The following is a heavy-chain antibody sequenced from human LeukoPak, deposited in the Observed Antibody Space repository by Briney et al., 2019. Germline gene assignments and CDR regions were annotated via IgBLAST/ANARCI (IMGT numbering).Heavy chain of an antibody. Sequence: SETLSLTCTVSGGSISSGDYYWSWIRQPPGKGLEWIGYIYYSGSTYYNPSLKSRVTISVDTSKNQFSLKLSSVTAADTAVYYCARGAYDFWSGYQNWFDPWGQGTLVTVSS. CDR1: GGSISSGDYY. CDR3: ARGAYDFWSGYQNWFDP. J-gene: IGHJ5*02. V-gene: IGHV4-30-4*01. CDR2: IYYSGST. D-gene: IGHD3-3*01.